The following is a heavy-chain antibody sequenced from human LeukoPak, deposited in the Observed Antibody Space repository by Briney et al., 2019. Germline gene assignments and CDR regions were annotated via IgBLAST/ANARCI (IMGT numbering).Heavy chain of an antibody. CDR1: GGSISSYY. V-gene: IGHV4-4*07. CDR2: IYTSGST. CDR3: ARGLAARPFYYYYGMDV. D-gene: IGHD6-6*01. Sequence: SETLSLTCTVSGGSISSYYWSWIRQPAGKGLEWIGRIYTSGSTNYNPSLKGRVTMSVDTSKNQFSLKLSSVTAADTAVYYCARGLAARPFYYYYGMDVWGQGTTVTVSS. J-gene: IGHJ6*02.